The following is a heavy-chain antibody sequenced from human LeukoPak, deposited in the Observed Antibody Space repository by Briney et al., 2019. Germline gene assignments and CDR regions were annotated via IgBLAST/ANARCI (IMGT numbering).Heavy chain of an antibody. CDR3: ARARTLSGSYGT. Sequence: GGSLRLSCAASGFTFSSYSMNWVRQAPGKGLEWVSSISSSSSYIYYADSVKGRFTISIDNAKNSLYLQMKSLRAEDTAIYYCARARTLSGSYGTWGQGTMVTVSS. CDR2: ISSSSSYI. D-gene: IGHD1-26*01. CDR1: GFTFSSYS. V-gene: IGHV3-21*01. J-gene: IGHJ3*01.